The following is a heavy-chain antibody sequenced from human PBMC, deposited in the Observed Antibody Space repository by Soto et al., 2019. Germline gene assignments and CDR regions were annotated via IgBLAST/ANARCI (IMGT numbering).Heavy chain of an antibody. CDR2: ISGSGGST. J-gene: IGHJ3*02. CDR1: GFTVSSYA. CDR3: ANIYCSSTSCYPRDAFDI. D-gene: IGHD2-2*01. Sequence: GGSLGLACAASGFTVSSYAMSWFRQAPGKGLEWVSAISGSGGSTYYADSVKGRFTISRDNSKNTLYLQMNSLRAEDTAVYYCANIYCSSTSCYPRDAFDIWGQGTMVTVSS. V-gene: IGHV3-23*01.